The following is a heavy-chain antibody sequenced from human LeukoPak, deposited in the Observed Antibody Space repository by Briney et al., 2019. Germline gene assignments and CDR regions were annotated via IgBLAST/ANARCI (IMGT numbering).Heavy chain of an antibody. J-gene: IGHJ4*02. D-gene: IGHD1-26*01. Sequence: ASVKVSCKASGYTFTSYDINWVRQATGQGLEWMRWMNPNSGNTGYAQKFQGRVTMTRNTSISTAHMELSSLRSEDTAVYYCAREVYSGSYYNYWGQGTLVTVSS. CDR3: AREVYSGSYYNY. CDR1: GYTFTSYD. V-gene: IGHV1-8*01. CDR2: MNPNSGNT.